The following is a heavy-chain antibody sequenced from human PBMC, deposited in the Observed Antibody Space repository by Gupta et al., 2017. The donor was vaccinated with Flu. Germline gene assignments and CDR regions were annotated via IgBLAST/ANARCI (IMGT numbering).Heavy chain of an antibody. V-gene: IGHV4-39*01. D-gene: IGHD6-6*01. Sequence: QLQLPESGPGLVKPSETLSLPCTVSGGSISSSSYYWGWIRQPPGKGLEWIGSIYYSGSTYYNPSLKSRVTISVDTSKNQFSLKLSSVTAADTAVYYCARLTGSSSMGCFDYWGQGTLVTVSS. CDR2: IYYSGST. J-gene: IGHJ4*02. CDR1: GGSISSSSYY. CDR3: ARLTGSSSMGCFDY.